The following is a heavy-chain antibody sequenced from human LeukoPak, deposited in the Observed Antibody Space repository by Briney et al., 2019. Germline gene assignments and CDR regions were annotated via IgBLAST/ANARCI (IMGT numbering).Heavy chain of an antibody. CDR3: ARSQPLAYFDL. CDR1: GGSFNSYA. Sequence: PVASVKVSCKASGGSFNSYAISWVRQAPGQGLEWMGGIIPIFGTANYAQKFQGRVTITADKSTNTAYMELISLRSEDTVVYYCARSQPLAYFDLWGRGTLVTVSS. J-gene: IGHJ2*01. V-gene: IGHV1-69*06. CDR2: IIPIFGTA.